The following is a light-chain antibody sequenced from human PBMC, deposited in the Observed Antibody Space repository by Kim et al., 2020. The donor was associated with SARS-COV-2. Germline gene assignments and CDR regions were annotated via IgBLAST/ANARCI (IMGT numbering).Light chain of an antibody. CDR3: QHYHSSPPTYT. CDR2: DTS. CDR1: QSVSRTS. J-gene: IGKJ2*01. Sequence: GERATLSCRPSQSVSRTSLAWYQQRPGQAPRLLVHDTSIRATGVPDTFSGSGSGTDFTLTISSLEPEDFAVYYCQHYHSSPPTYTFGQGTKVDIK. V-gene: IGKV3-20*01.